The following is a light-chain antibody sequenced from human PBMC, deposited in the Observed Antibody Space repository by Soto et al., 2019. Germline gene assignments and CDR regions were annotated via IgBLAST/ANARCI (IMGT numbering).Light chain of an antibody. CDR1: QNIYNS. V-gene: IGKV1-39*01. CDR2: GAS. CDR3: QQSYSTLALT. J-gene: IGKJ4*01. Sequence: DIQMTQSPSSLSASLGDRVTITCRTSQNIYNSLNWYQQKAGRAPAVLIYGASNLQGGVPLRFSGSGSGTDFTLTISGLQPEDSATYYCQQSYSTLALTFGGGTKVEIK.